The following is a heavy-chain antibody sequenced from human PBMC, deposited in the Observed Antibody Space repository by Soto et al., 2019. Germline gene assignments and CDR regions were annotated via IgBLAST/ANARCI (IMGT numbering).Heavy chain of an antibody. J-gene: IGHJ4*02. D-gene: IGHD3-10*01. CDR2: IIPIFGTT. V-gene: IGHV1-69*01. CDR1: GGIFNTYA. CDR3: ARYGDYYGSGNYYNRIDF. Sequence: QVQLVQSGPEVKEPGSSVKLTCKVSGGIFNTYAISWLRQAPGQGLEWMGGIIPIFGTTNYAQRFQGRVTITADESTSTADMELSRLRSDDTAVYYCARYGDYYGSGNYYNRIDFWGQGTLVSVSS.